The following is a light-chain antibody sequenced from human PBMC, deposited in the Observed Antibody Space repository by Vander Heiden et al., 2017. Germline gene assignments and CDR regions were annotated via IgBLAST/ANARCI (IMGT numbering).Light chain of an antibody. CDR1: QSVSSSY. J-gene: IGKJ1*01. CDR2: GAS. Sequence: EIVSTQSPGTLSLSPGARATLSCKTSQSVSSSYLAWYQQKPGQAPRLLIYGASSRDTGIPDRFSGSGSGTDFTLTISRLEPEDFAVYYCQQYGSSPKTFGQGTKVEIK. CDR3: QQYGSSPKT. V-gene: IGKV3-20*01.